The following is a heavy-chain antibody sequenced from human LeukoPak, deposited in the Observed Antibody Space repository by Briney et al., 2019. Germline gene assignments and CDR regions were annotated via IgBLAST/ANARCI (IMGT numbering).Heavy chain of an antibody. V-gene: IGHV4-39*01. Sequence: SETLSLTCTVSGGSISRSSYYWGWIRQPPGKGLEWIGSIYYSGTTYSNPSLKSRVIISVDTSKNQFSLKLRSVTAADTAVYYCARQNDRSHDYWGQGTLVTVSS. CDR3: ARQNDRSHDY. CDR2: IYYSGTT. D-gene: IGHD1-1*01. J-gene: IGHJ4*02. CDR1: GGSISRSSYY.